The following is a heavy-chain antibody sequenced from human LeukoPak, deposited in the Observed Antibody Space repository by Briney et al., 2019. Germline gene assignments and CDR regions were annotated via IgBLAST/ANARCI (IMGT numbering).Heavy chain of an antibody. CDR1: GGAISSGDYY. V-gene: IGHV4-30-4*01. CDR3: ARVYDILTGYPVLDY. J-gene: IGHJ4*02. CDR2: IYYSGST. Sequence: PSETLSLTCTVSGGAISSGDYYWSWIRQPPGKGLGWVGYIYYSGSTYYNPSLKSRVTISVDTSKNQFSLKLSSVTAADTAVYYCARVYDILTGYPVLDYWGQGTLVTVSS. D-gene: IGHD3-9*01.